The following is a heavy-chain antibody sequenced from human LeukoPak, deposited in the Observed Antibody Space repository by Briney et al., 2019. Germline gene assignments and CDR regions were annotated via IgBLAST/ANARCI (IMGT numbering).Heavy chain of an antibody. Sequence: GGSLRLSCAASGFTFDDYAMHWVRQAPGKGLEWVSYISSSGSTIYYADSVKGRFTISRDNAKNSLYLQMNSLRAEDTAVYYYARDGRWLGIDYWGQGTLVTVSS. V-gene: IGHV3-11*01. J-gene: IGHJ4*02. CDR3: ARDGRWLGIDY. D-gene: IGHD5-24*01. CDR1: GFTFDDYA. CDR2: ISSSGSTI.